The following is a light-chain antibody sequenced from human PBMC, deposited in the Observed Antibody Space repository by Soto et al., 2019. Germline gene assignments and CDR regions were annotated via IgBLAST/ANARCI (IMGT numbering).Light chain of an antibody. CDR2: VVT. CDR1: SSDVGGFNY. CDR3: NSYTSSSTYV. V-gene: IGLV2-14*01. Sequence: QSALTQPASVSGSPGQSITISCTGTSSDVGGFNYVSWYQQHPGQAPKLMIYVVTNRPSGVSYRFSGSKSGNTATLTISALQAEDEADYYCNSYTSSSTYVFGTGTKVTVL. J-gene: IGLJ1*01.